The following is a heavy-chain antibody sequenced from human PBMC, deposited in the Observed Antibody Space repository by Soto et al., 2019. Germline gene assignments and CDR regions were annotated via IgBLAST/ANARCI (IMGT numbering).Heavy chain of an antibody. V-gene: IGHV3-53*01. CDR2: IYSGGST. J-gene: IGHJ3*02. Sequence: GGSLRLSCAVSGFTVTSNYMSWVRQAPGKGLEWVSVIYSGGSTYYANSVKGRFTISRDNTRNTLYLQMNNLRAEDTAVYYCARAPYYDILTGYPHDAFDIWGQGTVVTVSS. CDR1: GFTVTSNY. D-gene: IGHD3-9*01. CDR3: ARAPYYDILTGYPHDAFDI.